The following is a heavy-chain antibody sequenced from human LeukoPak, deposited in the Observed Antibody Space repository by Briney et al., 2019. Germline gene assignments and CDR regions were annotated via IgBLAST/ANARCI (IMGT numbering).Heavy chain of an antibody. D-gene: IGHD3-22*01. CDR3: GRDLFMIVVPGQNVLDY. CDR1: GFTFSTYG. Sequence: GGSLRLSCAASGFTFSTYGMHWVRQAPGKGLEWVAVIWYDGSNKYYADSVKGRFTISRYNSKITLYLQMNSLRAEDAAVYYCGRDLFMIVVPGQNVLDYWGQGTLVTVSS. CDR2: IWYDGSNK. V-gene: IGHV3-33*01. J-gene: IGHJ4*02.